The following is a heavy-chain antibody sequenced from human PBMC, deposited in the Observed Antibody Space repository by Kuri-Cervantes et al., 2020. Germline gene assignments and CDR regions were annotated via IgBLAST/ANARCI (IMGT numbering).Heavy chain of an antibody. CDR2: INAGNGKT. CDR3: ARGVALYYFDY. V-gene: IGHV1-3*01. Sequence: ASVKVSCKASGYTFISYAMYWVRQAPGQRLEWMGWINAGNGKTKYSQKFQGRVTITRDTSASTAYMELSSLRSEDTAVYYCARGVALYYFDYWGQGTLVTVSS. J-gene: IGHJ4*02. CDR1: GYTFISYA. D-gene: IGHD5-12*01.